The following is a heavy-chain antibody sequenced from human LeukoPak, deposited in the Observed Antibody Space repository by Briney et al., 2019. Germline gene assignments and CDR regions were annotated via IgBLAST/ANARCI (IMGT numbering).Heavy chain of an antibody. CDR1: GYTFTGYY. D-gene: IGHD2-2*01. V-gene: IGHV1-2*02. CDR2: INPNSGGT. CDR3: ARDCSSTSCYLT. Sequence: GASVKVSCKASGYTFTGYYMHWVRQAPGQGLEWMGWINPNSGGTNYAQKFQGRVTMTRDTSISTAYMELSRLRPDDTAVYYCARDCSSTSCYLTWGQGTLVTVSS. J-gene: IGHJ5*02.